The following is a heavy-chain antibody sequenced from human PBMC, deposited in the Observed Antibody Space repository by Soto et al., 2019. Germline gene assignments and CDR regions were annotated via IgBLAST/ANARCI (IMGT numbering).Heavy chain of an antibody. CDR2: ISSSRTYK. CDR3: ARALRIAARVFDC. Sequence: QEQLVESGGGLVKPGESLRLSCAASGFIFSDYYMSWIRQAPGKGLEWVSYISSSRTYKNYADSVKGRFTISRDNAKNSLYLQMNSLRAEDTAVYYCARALRIAARVFDCWGQGTQVTVSS. CDR1: GFIFSDYY. D-gene: IGHD6-6*01. V-gene: IGHV3-11*06. J-gene: IGHJ4*02.